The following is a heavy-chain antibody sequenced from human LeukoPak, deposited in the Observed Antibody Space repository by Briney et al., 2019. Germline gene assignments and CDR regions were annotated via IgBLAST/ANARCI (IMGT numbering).Heavy chain of an antibody. V-gene: IGHV4-4*02. CDR2: IYHSGST. J-gene: IGHJ4*02. D-gene: IGHD6-13*01. CDR3: ASGRAAAIDY. CDR1: GGSISSSNW. Sequence: SGTLSLTCAVSGGSISSSNWWSWVRQPPGKGLEWIGEIYHSGSTNYNPSLKSRVTISVDTSKNQFSLRLSSVTAADTAVYYCASGRAAAIDYWGQGTLVTVSS.